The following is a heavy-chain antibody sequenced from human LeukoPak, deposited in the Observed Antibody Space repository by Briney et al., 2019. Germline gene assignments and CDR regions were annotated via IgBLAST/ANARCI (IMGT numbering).Heavy chain of an antibody. CDR1: GSTFSSHT. CDR3: ATDVRSSPLGF. V-gene: IGHV3-48*01. CDR2: ISNTGSVI. D-gene: IGHD6-13*01. J-gene: IGHJ4*01. Sequence: GGSLRISCAASGSTFSSHTMNWVRQAPGKGLEWISYISNTGSVIYYADSVKGRFTISRDSSNNTLFLQMSNLRADDSGLYYCATDVRSSPLGFWGHGTLVTVSS.